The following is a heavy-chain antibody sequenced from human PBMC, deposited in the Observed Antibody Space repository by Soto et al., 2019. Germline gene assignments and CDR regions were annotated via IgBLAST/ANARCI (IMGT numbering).Heavy chain of an antibody. CDR2: IYYSGST. V-gene: IGHV4-59*01. J-gene: IGHJ5*02. CDR1: GGSISSYY. D-gene: IGHD3-3*01. Sequence: SEILSLTCTVSGGSISSYYWSWIRQPPGKGLEWIGYIYYSGSTNYNPSLKSRVTISVDTSKNQFSLKLSSVTAADTAVYYCARGSYTIFRVPANGWFDPWGQGTLVTVSS. CDR3: ARGSYTIFRVPANGWFDP.